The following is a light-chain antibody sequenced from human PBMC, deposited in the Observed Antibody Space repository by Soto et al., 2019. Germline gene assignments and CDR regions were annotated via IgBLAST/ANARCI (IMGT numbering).Light chain of an antibody. CDR1: QSASSSY. J-gene: IGKJ2*01. CDR2: GAS. V-gene: IGKV3-20*01. Sequence: EIVLTQSPGTLSLSPGERVTLSCRASQSASSSYLAWYQQKPGQAPSLLIYGASSRATGVPDRFSGSGSGTDFTLTISRLEPEDSGVYYCQQYGVSPFTFGQGTKLEI. CDR3: QQYGVSPFT.